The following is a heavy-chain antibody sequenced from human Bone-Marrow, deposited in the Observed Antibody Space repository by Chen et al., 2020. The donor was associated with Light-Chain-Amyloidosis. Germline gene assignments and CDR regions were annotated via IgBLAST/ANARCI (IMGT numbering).Heavy chain of an antibody. J-gene: IGHJ4*02. Sequence: FPNYWIGWVRQMPGKGLEWMGVIYPDDSDARYSPSFEGQVTISADKSITTAYLQWRSLKASDTAMYYCARRRDGYNFDYWGQGTLVTVSS. CDR1: FPNYW. CDR3: ARRRDGYNFDY. V-gene: IGHV5-51*01. CDR2: IYPDDSDA. D-gene: IGHD5-12*01.